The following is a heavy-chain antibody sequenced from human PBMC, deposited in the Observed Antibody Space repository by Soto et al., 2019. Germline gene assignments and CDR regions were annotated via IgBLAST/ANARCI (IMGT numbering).Heavy chain of an antibody. CDR3: AKVSRGVRGVIHYFDY. V-gene: IGHV3-23*01. CDR2: ISNSFSDGNT. J-gene: IGHJ4*02. Sequence: GGSLRLSCAASGFSFRNYAMNWVRQAPGKGLEWVSAISNSFSDGNTHYADSVKGRFTISRDNDKNTVFLEMNRLRADDTAVYYCAKVSRGVRGVIHYFDYWGQGTLVTVSS. D-gene: IGHD3-10*01. CDR1: GFSFRNYA.